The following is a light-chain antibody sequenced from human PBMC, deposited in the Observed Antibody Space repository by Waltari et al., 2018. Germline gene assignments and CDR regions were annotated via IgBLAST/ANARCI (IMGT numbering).Light chain of an antibody. J-gene: IGKJ4*01. CDR3: QQYDTWPPLT. CDR1: QSVSNN. CDR2: GAS. Sequence: EIVMTQSPATLSVSPWEGASLPCRASQSVSNNLAWYQQKPGQAPRLLVYGASTRATGIPARFSGSGSGTEFTLTISSLQSEDFALYYCQQYDTWPPLTFGGGTKVEIK. V-gene: IGKV3-15*01.